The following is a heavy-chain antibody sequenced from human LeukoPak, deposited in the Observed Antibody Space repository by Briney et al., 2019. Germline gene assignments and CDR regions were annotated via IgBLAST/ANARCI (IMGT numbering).Heavy chain of an antibody. J-gene: IGHJ3*02. CDR2: IYYSGST. CDR1: GGSISSYY. CDR3: ARRITMVRGVRDDAFDI. V-gene: IGHV4-59*08. D-gene: IGHD3-10*01. Sequence: SETLSLTCTVSGGSISSYYWSWIRQPPGKGLEWIGYIYYSGSTNYNPSLKSRVTISVDTSKNQFSLKLSPVTAADTAVYYCARRITMVRGVRDDAFDIWGQGTMVTVSS.